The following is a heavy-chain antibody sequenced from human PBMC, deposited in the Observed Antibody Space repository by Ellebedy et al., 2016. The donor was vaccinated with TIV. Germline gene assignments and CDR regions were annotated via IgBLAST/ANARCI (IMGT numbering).Heavy chain of an antibody. CDR3: ARVRGYYDPLDY. D-gene: IGHD3-22*01. V-gene: IGHV3-53*04. J-gene: IGHJ4*02. Sequence: GGSLRLXCAASGFTFSSYSMNWVRQAPGKGLEWVSVIYSGGSTYYADSVKGRFTISRHNSKNTLYLQMNSLRAEDTAVYYCARVRGYYDPLDYWGQGTLVTVSS. CDR1: GFTFSSYS. CDR2: IYSGGST.